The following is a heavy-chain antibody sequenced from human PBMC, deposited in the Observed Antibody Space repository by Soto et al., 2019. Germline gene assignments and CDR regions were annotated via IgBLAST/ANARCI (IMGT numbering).Heavy chain of an antibody. CDR2: ISSSSSTI. CDR1: GFTFSSYS. Sequence: EVQLVESGGGLVQPGGSLRLSCAASGFTFSSYSMNWVRQAPGKGLEWVSYISSSSSTIYYADSVKGRFTISRENAKNSQYLQMNSQIDEDTAVYYCAREGGNVNWFYPWGQGTLVTVTS. CDR3: AREGGNVNWFYP. D-gene: IGHD3-16*02. V-gene: IGHV3-48*02. J-gene: IGHJ5*02.